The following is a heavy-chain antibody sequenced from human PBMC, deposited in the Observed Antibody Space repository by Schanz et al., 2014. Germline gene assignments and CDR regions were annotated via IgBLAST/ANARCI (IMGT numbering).Heavy chain of an antibody. CDR2: IKQDESER. J-gene: IGHJ6*02. D-gene: IGHD6-13*01. CDR1: GFTFSTYW. Sequence: EVQLVESGGGLVQPGGSLRLSCAASGFTFSTYWMSWVRQAPGKGLEWVANIKQDESERSYVDSVKGRFTISRDNAKNSLYLRMNSLRAEDTAVYYCAKEFSSSWWYGMDVWGQGTTVTVSS. V-gene: IGHV3-7*03. CDR3: AKEFSSSWWYGMDV.